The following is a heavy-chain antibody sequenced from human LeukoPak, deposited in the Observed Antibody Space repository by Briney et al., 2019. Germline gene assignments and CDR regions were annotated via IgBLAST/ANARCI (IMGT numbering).Heavy chain of an antibody. CDR1: GGSISSGGYS. CDR2: IYHSGST. Sequence: SETLSLTCAVSGGSISSGGYSWSWIRQPPGKGLEWIGYIYHSGSTYYNPSLKSRVTISVDRSKNQFSLNLSSVTAADTAVYYCARATVTYSYYYGMDVWGQGTTVTVSS. V-gene: IGHV4-30-2*01. J-gene: IGHJ6*02. D-gene: IGHD4-17*01. CDR3: ARATVTYSYYYGMDV.